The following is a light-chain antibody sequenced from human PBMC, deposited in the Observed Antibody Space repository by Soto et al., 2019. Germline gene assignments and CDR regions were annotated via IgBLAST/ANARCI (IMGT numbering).Light chain of an antibody. V-gene: IGKV1-33*01. J-gene: IGKJ2*01. CDR2: DAS. Sequence: DIQVIQSPSSLSASVGDRVTITCRAKMRISNYLNWYQQKPGKAPKLLIYDASNLEAGVPSRFSGSGSGTDFSFTISSLQPEDIATYYCQQYDNLPPPTFGQGTKLEI. CDR1: MRISNY. CDR3: QQYDNLPPPT.